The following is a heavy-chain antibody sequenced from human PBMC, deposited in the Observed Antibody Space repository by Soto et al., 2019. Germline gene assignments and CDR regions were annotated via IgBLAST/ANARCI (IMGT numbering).Heavy chain of an antibody. J-gene: IGHJ6*02. V-gene: IGHV3-74*01. Sequence: GGSLRLSCAASGFTFSSYWMHWVRQAPGKGLVWVSRINSDGSSTSYADSVKGRFTISRDNAKNTLYLQMNSLRAEDTAVYYCARVITIFGVVKIYYYYGMDVWGQGTTVTVSS. D-gene: IGHD3-3*01. CDR3: ARVITIFGVVKIYYYYGMDV. CDR1: GFTFSSYW. CDR2: INSDGSST.